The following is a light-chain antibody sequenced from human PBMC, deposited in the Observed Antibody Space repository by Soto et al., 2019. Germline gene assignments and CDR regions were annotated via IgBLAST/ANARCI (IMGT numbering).Light chain of an antibody. CDR3: QQYNSWPPYT. V-gene: IGKV3-15*01. CDR1: QSVSSD. J-gene: IGKJ2*01. Sequence: EILMTQSPATLSVSPGERATLSCRASQSVSSDLAWYQQIPGQASRLLIHGASTRATGIPDRFSGSGSGTEFTLTISSLQSEDFAVYYCQQYNSWPPYTFGQGTKLEIK. CDR2: GAS.